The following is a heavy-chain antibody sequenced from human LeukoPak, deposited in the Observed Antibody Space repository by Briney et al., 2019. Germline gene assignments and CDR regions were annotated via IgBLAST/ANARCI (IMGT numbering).Heavy chain of an antibody. V-gene: IGHV3-48*01. CDR1: RFTFSSYS. D-gene: IGHD3-22*01. CDR2: ISSGSTTI. CDR3: AKGVGNYYDSSGSVY. Sequence: GGSLRLSCAASRFTFSSYSVNWVRQAPGKGLEWVSYISSGSTTIYYADSVKGRFPISRDNSKNTLYLQMNSLRAEDTAVYYCAKGVGNYYDSSGSVYWGQGTLVTVSS. J-gene: IGHJ4*02.